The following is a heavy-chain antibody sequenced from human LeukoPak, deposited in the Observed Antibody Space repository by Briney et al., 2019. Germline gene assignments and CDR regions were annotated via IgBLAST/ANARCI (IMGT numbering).Heavy chain of an antibody. CDR3: ARTTGHFEY. CDR1: GGSVSSNRAA. Sequence: SQTLSHPRAISGGSVSSNRAAWNWIRQSPSRGLEWLGRTYHRSKWYSESAVSLKGRITINPDTSKNQFSLQLNSVAPEDTAVYYCARTTGHFEYWGQGTLVTVSS. V-gene: IGHV6-1*01. D-gene: IGHD2-8*02. CDR2: TYHRSKWYS. J-gene: IGHJ4*02.